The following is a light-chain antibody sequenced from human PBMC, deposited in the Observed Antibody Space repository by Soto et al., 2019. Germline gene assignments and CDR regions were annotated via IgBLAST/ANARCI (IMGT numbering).Light chain of an antibody. CDR3: SSYTSIDTVV. CDR2: EVN. Sequence: QSALTQPRSVSGSPGQSITISCTGTSSDVGDYNYVSWYQQHPGKAPKLMIYEVNTRASGVSNRFSGSKSGNTASLTISGLQAEDEADYYCSSYTSIDTVVFGGGTKVTVL. V-gene: IGLV2-14*01. CDR1: SSDVGDYNY. J-gene: IGLJ2*01.